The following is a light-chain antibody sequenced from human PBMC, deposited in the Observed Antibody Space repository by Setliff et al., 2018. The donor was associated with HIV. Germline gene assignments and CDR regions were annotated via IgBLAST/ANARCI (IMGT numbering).Light chain of an antibody. CDR3: CSYAGSYTYV. J-gene: IGLJ1*01. CDR1: SSDVGGYNY. CDR2: DVS. V-gene: IGLV2-11*01. Sequence: SALAQPRSVSGSPGQSVTISCTGTSSDVGGYNYVSWYQQHPGKAPKLMIYDVSKRPSGVPDRFPGSKSGNTASLTISGLQAEDKADYYCCSYAGSYTYVFGTGTKVTVL.